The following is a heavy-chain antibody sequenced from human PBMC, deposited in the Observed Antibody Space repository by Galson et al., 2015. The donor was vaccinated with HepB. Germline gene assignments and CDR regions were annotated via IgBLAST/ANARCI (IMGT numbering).Heavy chain of an antibody. J-gene: IGHJ3*02. CDR2: FDPEDGET. D-gene: IGHD5/OR15-5a*01. CDR1: GYTLTELS. Sequence: SVKVSCKVSGYTLTELSMHWVRQAPGKGLEWMGGFDPEDGETIYAQKFQGRVTMTEDTSTDTAYMERSSLRSEDTAVYYCATAVSTLDAFDIWGQGTMVTVSS. V-gene: IGHV1-24*01. CDR3: ATAVSTLDAFDI.